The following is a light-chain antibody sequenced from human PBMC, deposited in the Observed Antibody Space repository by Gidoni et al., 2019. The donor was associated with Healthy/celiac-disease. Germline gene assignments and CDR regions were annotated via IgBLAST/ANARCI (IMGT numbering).Light chain of an antibody. J-gene: IGKJ2*01. CDR3: QQYGSSPRAG. Sequence: DIVLTQSPGTLMSLSPGERATLSCRASQSVSSSYLAWYQQKPGQAPRLLIYGASSRATGIPDRFSGSGSGTDFTLTISRLEPEDFAVYYCQQYGSSPRAGFGQGTKLEIK. V-gene: IGKV3-20*01. CDR1: QSVSSSY. CDR2: GAS.